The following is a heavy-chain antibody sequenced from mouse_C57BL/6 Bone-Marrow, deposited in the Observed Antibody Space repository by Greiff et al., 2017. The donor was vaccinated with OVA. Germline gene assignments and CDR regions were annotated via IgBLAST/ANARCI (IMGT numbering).Heavy chain of an antibody. V-gene: IGHV6-3*01. D-gene: IGHD1-1*01. Sequence: EVQLVESGGGLVQPGGSMKLSCVASGFTFSNYWMNWVRQSPEKGLEWVAQIRLKSDNYATHYAESVKGRFTISRDDSKSSVYLQMNNLRAEDTGIYYCTAGITTVEGDYWGQGTTLTVSS. CDR1: GFTFSNYW. J-gene: IGHJ2*01. CDR2: IRLKSDNYAT. CDR3: TAGITTVEGDY.